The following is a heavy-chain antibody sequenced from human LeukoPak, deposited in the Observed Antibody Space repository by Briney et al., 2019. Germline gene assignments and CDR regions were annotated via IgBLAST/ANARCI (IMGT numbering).Heavy chain of an antibody. D-gene: IGHD2-8*01. CDR1: GYTFTTHH. J-gene: IGHJ4*02. CDR3: TRTAYCTNGVCYFTGYDH. Sequence: ASVKVSCKASGYTFTTHHINCVRQTTGQGLEWMGYINPNSGSTGYTKRFQGRVTFTRSTSASTVYMEMSSLTSEDTAVYYCTRTAYCTNGVCYFTGYDHWGQGTLVTVSS. CDR2: INPNSGST. V-gene: IGHV1-8*03.